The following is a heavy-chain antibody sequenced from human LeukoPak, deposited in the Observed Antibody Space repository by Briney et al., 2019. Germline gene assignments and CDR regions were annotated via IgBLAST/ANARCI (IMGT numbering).Heavy chain of an antibody. V-gene: IGHV4-4*07. CDR3: ARGGTLYNNNY. J-gene: IGHJ4*02. Sequence: SETLSLTCTVSGGSTSSYYWSWIRQPAGKGLEWIGRIYTSGSTNYNPSLKSRVTVSVDTSKNQFSLNLNSVTAADTAVYYCARGGTLYNNNYWGQGTLVTVSS. CDR2: IYTSGST. CDR1: GGSTSSYY. D-gene: IGHD3-10*01.